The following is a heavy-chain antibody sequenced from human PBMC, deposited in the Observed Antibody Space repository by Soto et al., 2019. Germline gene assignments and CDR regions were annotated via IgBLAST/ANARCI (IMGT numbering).Heavy chain of an antibody. J-gene: IGHJ4*02. CDR2: INPNDGNR. CDR1: GYTFTGYY. V-gene: IGHV1-2*02. Sequence: ASVKVSCKASGYTFTGYYMHWVRQAPGQGLEWMGWINPNDGNRNFAQKFEDRVTMTTATSTNTVFLELRSLKSDDTAIYYCARDRLRGYDSSGFYSWGQGTMVTVS. D-gene: IGHD3-22*01. CDR3: ARDRLRGYDSSGFYS.